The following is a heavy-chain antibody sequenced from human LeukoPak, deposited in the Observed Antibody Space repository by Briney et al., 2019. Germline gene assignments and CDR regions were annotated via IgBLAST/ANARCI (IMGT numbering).Heavy chain of an antibody. CDR2: ISSSGSTK. D-gene: IGHD5-12*01. CDR1: GFIYRSYE. CDR3: ARILVATGGMDV. V-gene: IGHV3-48*03. J-gene: IGHJ6*01. Sequence: GGSLRLSFAASGFIYRSYEMNWVRQAPGKGLEWVSYISSSGSTKYYADSVKGRFTISRDNAKNSLYLQMNSLRAEDTAVYYCARILVATGGMDVWGKGTTVTVSS.